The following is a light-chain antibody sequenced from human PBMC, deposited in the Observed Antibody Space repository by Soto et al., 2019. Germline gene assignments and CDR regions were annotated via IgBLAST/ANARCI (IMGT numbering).Light chain of an antibody. V-gene: IGLV2-14*01. J-gene: IGLJ2*01. CDR3: SSYTSSRTLV. Sequence: QSALTQPASVSGSPGQSITISCTGTSSDVGGYNYVSWYQQHPGKAPKLMIYDVSNRPSGVSNRISGSKSGNTASLTISGIQAEDEADYYCSSYTSSRTLVFGGGTKLTVL. CDR1: SSDVGGYNY. CDR2: DVS.